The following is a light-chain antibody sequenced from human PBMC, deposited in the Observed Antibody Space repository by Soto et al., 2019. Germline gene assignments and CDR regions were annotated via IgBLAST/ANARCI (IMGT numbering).Light chain of an antibody. Sequence: EIVLSQSPGTLSLSPGEGATVSCRVSQSINSKSLVWYQRKFGQAPRLLIYNTSSRATGIPDRFSGSGSGTDFTLSISRLEPEDLAVYYCQHYGGSFIFGPGTNVDFK. J-gene: IGKJ3*01. CDR1: QSINSKS. CDR3: QHYGGSFI. CDR2: NTS. V-gene: IGKV3-20*01.